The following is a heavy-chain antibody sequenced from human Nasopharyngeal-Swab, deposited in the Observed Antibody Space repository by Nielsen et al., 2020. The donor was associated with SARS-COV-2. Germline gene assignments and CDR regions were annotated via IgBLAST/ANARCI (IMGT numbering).Heavy chain of an antibody. D-gene: IGHD3-10*01. CDR1: GFTVSSNY. CDR2: IYSGGST. CDR3: ARDLRSYFDY. J-gene: IGHJ4*02. V-gene: IGHV3-53*01. Sequence: GESLKISCAASGFTVSSNYMSWVRQAPGKGLEWVSVIYSGGSTYYADSVKGRFTISRDNSKNTLYLQMNSLRAEDTAVYYCARDLRSYFDYWGQGTLVTVFS.